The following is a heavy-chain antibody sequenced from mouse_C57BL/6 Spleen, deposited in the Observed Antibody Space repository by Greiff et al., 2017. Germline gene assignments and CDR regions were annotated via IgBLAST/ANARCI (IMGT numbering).Heavy chain of an antibody. Sequence: EVKLMESGGGLVQPGGSLKLSCAASGFTFSDYYMYWVRQTPEKRLEWVAYISNGGGSTYYPDTVKGRFTLSRDNAKNTLYLQMSRLKSEDTTMYYCARHPLIDYGIAMDYWGQGTSVTVSS. CDR3: ARHPLIDYGIAMDY. CDR2: ISNGGGST. D-gene: IGHD1-1*01. CDR1: GFTFSDYY. J-gene: IGHJ4*01. V-gene: IGHV5-12*01.